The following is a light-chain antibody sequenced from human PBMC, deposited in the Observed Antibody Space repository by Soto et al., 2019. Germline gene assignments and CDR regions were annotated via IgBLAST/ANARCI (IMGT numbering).Light chain of an antibody. CDR1: QGISNY. CDR2: AAS. CDR3: QKYNNAPRT. Sequence: DIQMTQSPSSLSASVGDTVTITCRASQGISNYLAWYQQKPGQVPNLLIYAASTLQSGVPSRFSGSGSGTGFNLTISSLRPEDVATYYCQKYNNAPRTFGHGTKVEI. V-gene: IGKV1-27*01. J-gene: IGKJ1*01.